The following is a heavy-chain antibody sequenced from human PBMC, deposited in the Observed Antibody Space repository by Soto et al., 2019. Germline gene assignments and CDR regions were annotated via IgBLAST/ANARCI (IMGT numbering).Heavy chain of an antibody. CDR2: INAGNGNT. CDR3: ARGGSLYWYFDL. CDR1: GYTFTGYA. Sequence: ASVKVSCKASGYTFTGYAMHWVRQAPGQRLEWMGWINAGNGNTKYSQKFQGRVTITRDTSASTAYMELSSLRSEDTAVYYCARGGSLYWYFDLWGRGTLVTV. D-gene: IGHD1-26*01. J-gene: IGHJ2*01. V-gene: IGHV1-3*01.